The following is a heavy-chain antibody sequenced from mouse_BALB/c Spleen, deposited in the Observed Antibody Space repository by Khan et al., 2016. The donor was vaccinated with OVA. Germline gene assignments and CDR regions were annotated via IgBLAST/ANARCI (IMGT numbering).Heavy chain of an antibody. D-gene: IGHD1-2*01. CDR2: LSYSGST. V-gene: IGHV3-2*02. J-gene: IGHJ2*01. CDR3: ARTARIKY. Sequence: EVQLVESGPGLVKPSQPLSLTCTVTGYSITSGYGWNWIRHFPGNKLEWMGYLSYSGSTYNNPSLKSRISVTRTPSKNQFVLKLNSVATEDTATYYCARTARIKYWGQGTTLTVSS. CDR1: GYSITSGYG.